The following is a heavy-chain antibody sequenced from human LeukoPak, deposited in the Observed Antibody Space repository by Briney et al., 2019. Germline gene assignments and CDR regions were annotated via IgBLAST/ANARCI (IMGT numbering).Heavy chain of an antibody. CDR3: AKSGLNRFDY. V-gene: IGHV3-43D*03. J-gene: IGHJ4*02. CDR2: ISWNGGST. D-gene: IGHD2-15*01. CDR1: GFTFDDYA. Sequence: PGGSLRLSCAASGFTFDDYAMHWVRQAPGKGLEWVSLISWNGGSTYYADSVKGRFTISRDNAKNSLYLQMNSLRAEDTAVFCCAKSGLNRFDYWGQGTLVTVSS.